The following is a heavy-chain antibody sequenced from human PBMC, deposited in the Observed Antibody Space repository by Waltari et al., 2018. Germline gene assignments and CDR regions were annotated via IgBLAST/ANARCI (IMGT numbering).Heavy chain of an antibody. D-gene: IGHD6-19*01. Sequence: QVQLVQSGPEVQKPGASVKVSCTASGYTFSNSGISWVRQAPGQGPEWMGWISGNNGDTSYAQKFQGRVTMTTDTPTNTAYMELRSLRSDDTAVYYCARGPSFLSAYSSGWPHFDNWGQGTLVTVSS. CDR1: GYTFSNSG. CDR2: ISGNNGDT. V-gene: IGHV1-18*01. CDR3: ARGPSFLSAYSSGWPHFDN. J-gene: IGHJ4*02.